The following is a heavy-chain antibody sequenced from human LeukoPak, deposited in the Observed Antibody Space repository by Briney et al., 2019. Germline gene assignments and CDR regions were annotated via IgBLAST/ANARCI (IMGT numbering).Heavy chain of an antibody. Sequence: GGSLRLSCAASGFTFSSYWMHWVRQAPGKGLVWVSRINSDGSSATYADSVKGRFTISRDNVKNTLYLQMNSLRAEDTAVYYCARGGVYSTSAVDYWGQGTLVTVSS. D-gene: IGHD6-6*01. CDR1: GFTFSSYW. V-gene: IGHV3-74*01. CDR2: INSDGSSA. J-gene: IGHJ4*02. CDR3: ARGGVYSTSAVDY.